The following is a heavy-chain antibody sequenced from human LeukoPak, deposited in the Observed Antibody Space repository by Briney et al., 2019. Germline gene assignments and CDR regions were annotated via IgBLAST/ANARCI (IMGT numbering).Heavy chain of an antibody. CDR1: GGSFSGYY. CDR3: ARGSRRSYDYVWGSYRFDY. Sequence: SETLSLTCAVYGGSFSGYYRSWIRQPPGKGLEWIGEINHSGSTNYNPSLKSRVTISVDTSKNQFSLKLSSVTAADTAVYYCARGSRRSYDYVWGSYRFDYWGQGTLVTVSS. V-gene: IGHV4-34*01. D-gene: IGHD3-16*02. CDR2: INHSGST. J-gene: IGHJ4*02.